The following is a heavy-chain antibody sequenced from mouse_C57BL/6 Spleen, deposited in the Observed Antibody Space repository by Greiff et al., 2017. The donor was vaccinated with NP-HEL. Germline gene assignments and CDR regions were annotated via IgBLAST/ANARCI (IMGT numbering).Heavy chain of an antibody. V-gene: IGHV10-1*01. J-gene: IGHJ1*03. D-gene: IGHD2-3*01. CDR1: GFSFNTYA. CDR2: IRSKSNNYAT. Sequence: EVQGVESGGGLVQPKGSLKLSCAASGFSFNTYAMNWVRQAPGQGLEWVARIRSKSNNYATYYAESVKDRFTISRDDSESMLYLQMNNLNTEDTAMYYCVSYYDGYSYWYFDVWGTGTTVTVSS. CDR3: VSYYDGYSYWYFDV.